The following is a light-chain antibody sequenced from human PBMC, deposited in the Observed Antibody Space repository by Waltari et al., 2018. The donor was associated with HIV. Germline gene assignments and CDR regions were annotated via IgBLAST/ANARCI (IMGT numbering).Light chain of an antibody. V-gene: IGKV1-39*01. CDR2: AAS. J-gene: IGKJ1*01. CDR3: QQSYRTPPT. Sequence: DIQMTQSPSSLSASVGDRVTITCRTSQSIATNLNGYQQKPGKAPKVLIYAASSLQSGVPSRFSGSASGTEVTLNINDLQAEDFATYFCQQSYRTPPTFGQGTKVEMK. CDR1: QSIATN.